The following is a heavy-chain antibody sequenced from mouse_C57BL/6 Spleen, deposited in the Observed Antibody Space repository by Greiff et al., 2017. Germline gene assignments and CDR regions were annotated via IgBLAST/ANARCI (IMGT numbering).Heavy chain of an antibody. V-gene: IGHV3-1*01. D-gene: IGHD2-14*01. CDR3: ARDRYGHARDD. J-gene: IGHJ4*01. CDR1: GYSITSGYD. Sequence: VQLKESGPGLVQPSQSLSLTCTVPGYSITSGYDWQWIRHFPGNKLEWMGYISYSGSNNYNPSLKSRITITHDTTKNNFFLKLNSVTTEDTATCYCARDRYGHARDDWGQGTSVTVAS. CDR2: ISYSGSN.